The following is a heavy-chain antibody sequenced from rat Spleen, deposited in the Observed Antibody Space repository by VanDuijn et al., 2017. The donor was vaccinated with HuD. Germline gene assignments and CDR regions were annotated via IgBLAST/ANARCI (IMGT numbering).Heavy chain of an antibody. D-gene: IGHD1-11*01. J-gene: IGHJ2*01. CDR2: ISYEGSST. CDR1: GFTFNHYG. V-gene: IGHV5-22*01. Sequence: EVQLVESGGGLVQPGRSLKLSCAASGFTFNHYGMAGVRQAPPKGLEGVATISYEGSSTYYGDSVKGRFTISRDNAKSTLYLQMNSLRSEDTATYYCARRGGYWGQGVMVTVSS. CDR3: ARRGGY.